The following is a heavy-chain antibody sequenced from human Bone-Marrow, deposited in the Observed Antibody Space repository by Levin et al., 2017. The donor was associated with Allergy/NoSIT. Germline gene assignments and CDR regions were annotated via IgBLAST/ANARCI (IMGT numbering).Heavy chain of an antibody. V-gene: IGHV4-31*03. CDR1: GGSISGHSYY. Sequence: KSSETLSLTCNVSGGSISGHSYYYNWIRQHPGKGLEWIGHIYKTGSTSYNPSLKSRVTISVDTSKNQFALTLDSVTAADTAVYYCATGGAVATPWFDSWGQGTLVFVSS. J-gene: IGHJ5*01. D-gene: IGHD5-24*01. CDR2: IYKTGST. CDR3: ATGGAVATPWFDS.